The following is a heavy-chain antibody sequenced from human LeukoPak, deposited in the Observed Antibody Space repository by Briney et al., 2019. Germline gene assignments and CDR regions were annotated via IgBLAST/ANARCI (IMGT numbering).Heavy chain of an antibody. V-gene: IGHV4-34*01. Sequence: SETLSLTCAVYGGSFSGYYWSWIRQPPGKGLEWIGEINHSGSTNYNPSLKSRVIISVDTSKNQFSLKLSSVTAADTAVYYCARDTIAVAASGTFDYWGQGTLVTVSS. D-gene: IGHD6-19*01. CDR2: INHSGST. CDR3: ARDTIAVAASGTFDY. CDR1: GGSFSGYY. J-gene: IGHJ4*02.